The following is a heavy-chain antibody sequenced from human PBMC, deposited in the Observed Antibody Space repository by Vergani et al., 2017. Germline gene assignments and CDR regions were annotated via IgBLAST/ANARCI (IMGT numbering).Heavy chain of an antibody. Sequence: EVQLLESGGGLVQPGGSLRLSCAASGFTFSSYAMSWVRQAPGKGLEWVSAISGSGGSTYYADSVKGRFTISRDSSKNTLYLQMNSLRAGDTAVYYCAKGNTRNSGYDYLYYYRAMDVWGQGTTVTVSS. D-gene: IGHD5-12*01. V-gene: IGHV3-23*01. CDR2: ISGSGGST. J-gene: IGHJ6*02. CDR3: AKGNTRNSGYDYLYYYRAMDV. CDR1: GFTFSSYA.